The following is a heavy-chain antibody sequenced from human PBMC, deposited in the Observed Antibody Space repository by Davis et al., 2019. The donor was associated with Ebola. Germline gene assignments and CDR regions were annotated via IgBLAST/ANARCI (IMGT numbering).Heavy chain of an antibody. CDR3: ARRSGTSYDY. J-gene: IGHJ4*02. Sequence: GESLKISCAASGFTFSSHWIHWVRQAPRKGLVWVSSISGSSTSRYYADSVEGRFTISRDDAKNSLYLQMSSLRVEDTAVYYCARRSGTSYDYRGQGSLVTVSS. D-gene: IGHD1-26*01. CDR2: ISGSSTSR. CDR1: GFTFSSHW. V-gene: IGHV3-21*01.